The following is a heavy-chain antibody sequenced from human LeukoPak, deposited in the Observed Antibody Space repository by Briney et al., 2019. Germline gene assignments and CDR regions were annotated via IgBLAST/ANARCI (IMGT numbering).Heavy chain of an antibody. V-gene: IGHV1-2*02. Sequence: ASVKVSCKASGYTFTGYYMHWVRKAPGQGLEWMGWISPNSGGTNYAQKFQGRVTMTRDTSISTAYMELSRLRSDDTAVYYCARGRHYSGYEDYWGQGTLVTVSS. D-gene: IGHD5-12*01. CDR2: ISPNSGGT. J-gene: IGHJ4*02. CDR1: GYTFTGYY. CDR3: ARGRHYSGYEDY.